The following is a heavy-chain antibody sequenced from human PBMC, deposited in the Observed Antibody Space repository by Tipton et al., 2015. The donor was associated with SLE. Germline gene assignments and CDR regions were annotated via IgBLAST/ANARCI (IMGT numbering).Heavy chain of an antibody. D-gene: IGHD6-6*01. CDR3: ARTDPEYISSSGVGY. V-gene: IGHV5-51*01. CDR1: GEMFLNYW. Sequence: VQLVQSGAEVKKPGESLRISCEGSGEMFLNYWIGWVRQMPGKGLEWMRIIFPRDSDTRYSPSFQGQVTISADKSISTAYLQWSSLKASDTAMYYCARTDPEYISSSGVGYWGQGTLVTVSS. J-gene: IGHJ4*02. CDR2: IFPRDSDT.